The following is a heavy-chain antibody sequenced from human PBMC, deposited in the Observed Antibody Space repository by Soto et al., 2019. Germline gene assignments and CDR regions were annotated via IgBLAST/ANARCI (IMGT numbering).Heavy chain of an antibody. CDR1: GGSISSSRYY. CDR3: ARLNNWFDP. J-gene: IGHJ5*02. CDR2: IYYSGST. Sequence: SETLSLTCTVSGGSISSSRYYWGWIRQPPGKGLEWIGSIYYSGSTYYNPSLKSRVTISVDTSKNQFSLKLSSVTAADTAVYYCARLNNWFDPWGQGTLVTVSS. V-gene: IGHV4-39*01.